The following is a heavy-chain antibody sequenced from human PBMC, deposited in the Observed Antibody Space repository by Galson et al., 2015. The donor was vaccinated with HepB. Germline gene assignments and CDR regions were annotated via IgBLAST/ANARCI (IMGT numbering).Heavy chain of an antibody. Sequence: SVKVSCKASGYTFTSYAMHWVRQAPGQRLEWMGWINAGNGNTKYSQKFQGRVTITRDTSASTAYMELSSLRSEDTAVYYCARGIDSSGWYDFPDYWGQGTLVTASS. V-gene: IGHV1-3*01. D-gene: IGHD6-19*01. J-gene: IGHJ4*02. CDR3: ARGIDSSGWYDFPDY. CDR1: GYTFTSYA. CDR2: INAGNGNT.